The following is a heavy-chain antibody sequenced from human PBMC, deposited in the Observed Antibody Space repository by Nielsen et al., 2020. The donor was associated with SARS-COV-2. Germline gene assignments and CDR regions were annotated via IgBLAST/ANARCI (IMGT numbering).Heavy chain of an antibody. V-gene: IGHV4-34*01. CDR1: GGSFSGYY. D-gene: IGHD3-9*01. CDR3: ARHLRYAVGFDY. J-gene: IGHJ4*02. Sequence: ESLKISCAVYGGSFSGYYWSWIRQPPGKGLEWIGEINHSGSTNYNPSLKSRVTISVDTSKNQFSLKLSSVTAADTAVYYCARHLRYAVGFDYWGQGTLVTVSS. CDR2: INHSGST.